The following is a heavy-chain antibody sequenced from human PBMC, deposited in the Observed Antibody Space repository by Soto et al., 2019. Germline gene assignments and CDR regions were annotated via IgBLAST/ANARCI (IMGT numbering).Heavy chain of an antibody. CDR1: GGSITTNY. V-gene: IGHV4-59*12. Sequence: PSETLSLTCTVSGGSITTNYWSWIRQPPGKGLEWIGYIYYWGSTNYNPSHKSRVTISVDTSKNHFSLKLTSVTAADTAVYYCARDKITGLFDYWGQGTLVTVS. CDR2: IYYWGST. D-gene: IGHD2-8*02. CDR3: ARDKITGLFDY. J-gene: IGHJ4*02.